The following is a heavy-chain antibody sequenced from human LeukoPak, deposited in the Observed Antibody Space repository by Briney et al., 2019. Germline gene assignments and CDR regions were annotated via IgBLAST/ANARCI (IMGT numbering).Heavy chain of an antibody. V-gene: IGHV3-13*04. CDR3: ASGADYSSSWYRESHAFDI. J-gene: IGHJ3*02. CDR1: GFTFSSYD. D-gene: IGHD6-13*01. CDR2: IGTAGDT. Sequence: GGSLRLSCAASGFTFSSYDMNWVRQAPGKGLEWVSAIGTAGDTYYPGSVKGRFTISRDNAENSFYLQMNNLRAGDTAVYYCASGADYSSSWYRESHAFDIWGQGTLVTVSS.